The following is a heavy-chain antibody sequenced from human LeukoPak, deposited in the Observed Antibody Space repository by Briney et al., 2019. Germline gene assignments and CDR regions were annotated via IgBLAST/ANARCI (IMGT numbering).Heavy chain of an antibody. CDR1: GFTFSSYA. Sequence: PGGSLRLSCAASGFTFSSYAMNWVRQAPGKGLEWVSSISSSSSYIYYSDSVKGRFTISRDNSKNTLYLQMNSLRAEDTAVYYCARDKLSYDSSGYGIDYWGQGTLVTVSS. CDR2: ISSSSSYI. D-gene: IGHD3-22*01. CDR3: ARDKLSYDSSGYGIDY. V-gene: IGHV3-21*01. J-gene: IGHJ4*02.